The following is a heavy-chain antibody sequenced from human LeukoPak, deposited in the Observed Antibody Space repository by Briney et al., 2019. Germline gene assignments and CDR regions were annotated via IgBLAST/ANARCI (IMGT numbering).Heavy chain of an antibody. V-gene: IGHV3-74*01. Sequence: GGSLRLSCAASGFTFSSYWMHWVRQAPGKGLVWVSRINTDGSSTSYADSVKGRFTISRDNSKNTLYLQMNSLRAEDTAVYYCARLLLWGIAARKRREATTYWGQGTLVTVSS. CDR2: INTDGSST. CDR3: ARLLLWGIAARKRREATTY. CDR1: GFTFSSYW. J-gene: IGHJ4*02. D-gene: IGHD6-6*01.